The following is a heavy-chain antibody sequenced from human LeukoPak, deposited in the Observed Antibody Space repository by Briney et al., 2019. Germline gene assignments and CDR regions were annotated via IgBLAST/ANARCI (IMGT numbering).Heavy chain of an antibody. V-gene: IGHV3-33*01. CDR3: ARGVWFGDSPYFDY. CDR1: GFTFSSYG. CDR2: IWYDGSNK. Sequence: TGGSLRLSCAASGFTFSSYGMHWVRQAPGKGLEWVAVIWYDGSNKYYADSVKGRFTISRDNSKNTLYLQMNSLRAEDTAVYYCARGVWFGDSPYFDYWDQGTLVTVSS. J-gene: IGHJ4*02. D-gene: IGHD3-10*01.